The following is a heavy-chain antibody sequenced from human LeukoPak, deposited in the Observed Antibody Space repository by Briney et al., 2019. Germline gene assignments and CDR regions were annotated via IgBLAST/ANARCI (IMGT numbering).Heavy chain of an antibody. CDR3: AKSGRNYFDY. Sequence: PGGSLRLSCAASGFTFNKSWMCWVRQAPGNGPEWVANIKEDGTQKYYVDSVRGRFTISRDNAENSLYLQMNSLRDEDTAVYYCAKSGRNYFDYWGQGTLVTVSS. CDR1: GFTFNKSW. J-gene: IGHJ4*02. V-gene: IGHV3-7*01. CDR2: IKEDGTQK. D-gene: IGHD3-10*01.